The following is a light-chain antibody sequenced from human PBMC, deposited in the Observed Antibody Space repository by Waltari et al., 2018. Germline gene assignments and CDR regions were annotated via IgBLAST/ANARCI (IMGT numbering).Light chain of an antibody. J-gene: IGLJ3*02. CDR3: CSYARYTSLV. CDR1: ISDVGNYNL. Sequence: QSALTQPASVSGSPGQSITISCTGTISDVGNYNLVSWYQHHPGKAPKLILYEVSERPSGVSNRFSRSKSGNTASLTISGLQAEDEADYYCCSYARYTSLVFGGGTRLTVL. CDR2: EVS. V-gene: IGLV2-23*02.